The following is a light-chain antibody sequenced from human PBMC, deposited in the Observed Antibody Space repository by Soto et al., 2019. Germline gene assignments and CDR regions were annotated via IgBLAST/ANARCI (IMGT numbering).Light chain of an antibody. CDR1: QSINIY. J-gene: IGKJ2*01. CDR2: GAS. Sequence: IQMTQSPSSLSASVGDSVTVTCRASQSINIYLNWYQQKPGKAPTLLIYGASSLHSGVPSRFTGGGSRTDVPLTISSLQPEDFATYYCQQSYRSPYTFGQGTKLEIK. CDR3: QQSYRSPYT. V-gene: IGKV1-39*01.